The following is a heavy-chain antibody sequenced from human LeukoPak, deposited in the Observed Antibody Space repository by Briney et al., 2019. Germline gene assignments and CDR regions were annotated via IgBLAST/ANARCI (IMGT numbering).Heavy chain of an antibody. Sequence: GGSLRLSCAASGFTVSSNYMSWVRQAPGKGLEWVSVIYSGGSTYNADSVKGRFTISRDNSKNTLYLQMNSLRAEDTAVYYCAKDMYYYGSGSSWGQGTLVTVSS. CDR3: AKDMYYYGSGSS. V-gene: IGHV3-53*01. D-gene: IGHD3-10*01. CDR1: GFTVSSNY. J-gene: IGHJ5*02. CDR2: IYSGGST.